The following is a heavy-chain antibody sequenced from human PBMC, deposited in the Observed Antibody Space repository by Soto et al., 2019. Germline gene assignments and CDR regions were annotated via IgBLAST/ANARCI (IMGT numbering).Heavy chain of an antibody. CDR2: INPSGGTT. V-gene: IGHV1-46*01. CDR1: GYIFTSYY. J-gene: IGHJ4*02. Sequence: QVQLAQSGTEVKKPGASVKVSCKTSGYIFTSYYIHWVRQAPGQGLEWMGIINPSGGTTTYAQKFQRRVTMTRHTSTSTVYMELSSLRSEDTAVYYCARGPATAPDAYWGLGTLVTVSS. D-gene: IGHD2-2*01. CDR3: ARGPATAPDAY.